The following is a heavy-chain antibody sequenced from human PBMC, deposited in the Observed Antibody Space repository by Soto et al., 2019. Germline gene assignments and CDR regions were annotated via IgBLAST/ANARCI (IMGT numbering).Heavy chain of an antibody. CDR2: ISSSSSYI. Sequence: EVQLVESGGGLVKPGGSLRLSCAASGFTFSSYSMNWVRQAPGKGLEWVSSISSSSSYIYYADSVKGRFTISRDNAKNSLYLQMNSLRAEDTAVYYCARDEEGFYGMDVWGQGTTVTVSS. CDR1: GFTFSSYS. J-gene: IGHJ6*02. CDR3: ARDEEGFYGMDV. V-gene: IGHV3-21*01.